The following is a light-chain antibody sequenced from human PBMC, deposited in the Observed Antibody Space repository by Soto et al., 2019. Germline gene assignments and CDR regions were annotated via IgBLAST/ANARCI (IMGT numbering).Light chain of an antibody. J-gene: IGKJ1*01. V-gene: IGKV1-9*01. CDR3: QQLNSYPRT. CDR2: AAS. Sequence: DIHLTQSPSFLSASVLDRVTITGRASQGISSYLAWYQQKPGKAPKLLIYAASTLQSGVPSRFSGSGSGTEFTLTISSLQPEDFATYYCQQLNSYPRTFGQGTKVDIK. CDR1: QGISSY.